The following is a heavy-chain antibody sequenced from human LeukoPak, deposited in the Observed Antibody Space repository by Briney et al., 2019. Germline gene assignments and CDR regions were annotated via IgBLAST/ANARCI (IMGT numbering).Heavy chain of an antibody. CDR3: ARGGHDYGAY. D-gene: IGHD4-17*01. V-gene: IGHV1-2*02. J-gene: IGHJ4*02. CDR1: GYTFTDYN. Sequence: ASVKVSCKASGYTFTDYNIHWVRQAPGQGLEWMGWINPNSGGTDFVQKLQGRVTVTRDTSITTAYMEVNRLTSDDTAIYYCARGGHDYGAYWGQGTLVTVSS. CDR2: INPNSGGT.